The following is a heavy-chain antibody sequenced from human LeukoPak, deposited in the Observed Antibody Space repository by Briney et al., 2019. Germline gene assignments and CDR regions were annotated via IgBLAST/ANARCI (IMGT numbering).Heavy chain of an antibody. Sequence: PGGSLRLSCAASGFTFSTNWMYWVRLAPGKGLVWVSRTNSDGRSMGYADSAKGRFTISRDNAYNTLYLQMNSLRAEDTALYYCASGGRVGDIFDIWGQGTMVRVSS. CDR2: TNSDGRSM. CDR1: GFTFSTNW. V-gene: IGHV3-74*01. J-gene: IGHJ3*02. CDR3: ASGGRVGDIFDI. D-gene: IGHD2-15*01.